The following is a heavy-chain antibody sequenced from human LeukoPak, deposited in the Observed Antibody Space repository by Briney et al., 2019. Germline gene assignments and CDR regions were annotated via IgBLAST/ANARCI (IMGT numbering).Heavy chain of an antibody. D-gene: IGHD3-10*01. Sequence: GGSLRLSCAASGFTFSRYSTNWVRQAPGKGLEWVSYISNRISTIYYADSVKGRFTISRDNAKNSLYLQMNSLRDEDTAVYYCARDLDYYGSGNDYWGQGTLVTVSS. CDR2: ISNRISTI. CDR1: GFTFSRYS. V-gene: IGHV3-48*02. CDR3: ARDLDYYGSGNDY. J-gene: IGHJ4*02.